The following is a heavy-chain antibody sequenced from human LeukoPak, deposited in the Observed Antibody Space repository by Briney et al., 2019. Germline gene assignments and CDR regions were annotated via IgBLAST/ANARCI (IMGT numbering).Heavy chain of an antibody. CDR3: ARGPRAAADDY. D-gene: IGHD6-13*01. CDR2: MNPNSGNT. CDR1: GYTFTSYD. Sequence: ASVKVSCKASGYTFTSYDINWVRQATGQGLEWMGWMNPNSGNTGYAQKFQGRVTITRDTSASTAYMELTSLTSEDTAVYYCARGPRAAADDYWGQGTLVTVTS. V-gene: IGHV1-8*01. J-gene: IGHJ4*02.